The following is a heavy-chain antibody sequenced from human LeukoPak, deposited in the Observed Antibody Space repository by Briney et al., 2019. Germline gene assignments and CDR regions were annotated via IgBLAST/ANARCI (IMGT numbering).Heavy chain of an antibody. V-gene: IGHV3-73*01. J-gene: IGHJ6*02. CDR1: GCTVSGSA. CDR2: IRSKANSYAT. CDR3: TRQESADRGMDV. Sequence: GGALKLSCVASGCTVSGSAMLWVRQASGKGLEWVGRIRSKANSYATAYAASVKGRFTISRDDSKNTAYLQMNSLKTEDAAVYYCTRQESADRGMDVWGQGTTVTVSS.